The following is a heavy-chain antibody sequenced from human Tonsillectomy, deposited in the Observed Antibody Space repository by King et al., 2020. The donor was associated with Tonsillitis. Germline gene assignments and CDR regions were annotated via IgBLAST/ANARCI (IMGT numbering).Heavy chain of an antibody. D-gene: IGHD3-16*02. J-gene: IGHJ5*01. CDR3: ARIIMITFGGVLVGNWFDS. V-gene: IGHV5-10-1*03. CDR1: GYSFPNYW. CDR2: INPSDSFT. Sequence: LQLVQSGAEVKKPGESLKISCQGSGYSFPNYWIIWVRQMPGKGREWMGRINPSDSFTDYSPSFQGHVTVSVDKSISTAYLHWSSLKSSDTAIYYCARIIMITFGGVLVGNWFDSWGQGTLVTVSS.